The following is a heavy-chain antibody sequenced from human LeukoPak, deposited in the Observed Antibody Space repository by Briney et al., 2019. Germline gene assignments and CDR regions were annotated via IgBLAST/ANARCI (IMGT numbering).Heavy chain of an antibody. CDR1: GGTFSSYA. J-gene: IGHJ4*02. D-gene: IGHD2-2*01. CDR2: ISAYNGNT. CDR3: ARVVRCSSTSCYLSADY. V-gene: IGHV1-18*01. Sequence: GSSVKVSCKASGGTFSSYAISWVRQAPGQGLEWMGWISAYNGNTNYAQKLQGRVTMTTDTSTSTAYMELRSLRSDDTAVYYCARVVRCSSTSCYLSADYWGQGTLVTVSS.